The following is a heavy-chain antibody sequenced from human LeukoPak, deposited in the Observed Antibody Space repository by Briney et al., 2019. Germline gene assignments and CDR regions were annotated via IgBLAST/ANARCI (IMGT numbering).Heavy chain of an antibody. D-gene: IGHD1-1*01. CDR1: GFTFSNYA. CDR2: ISSNGGST. CDR3: ARGEREFDY. J-gene: IGHJ4*02. V-gene: IGHV3-64*01. Sequence: GGSLRLSCAASGFTFSNYAMHWVRQAPGKGLEYVSAISSNGGSTYYANSVKGRFTISRDNSKNTLYLQMGSLRAEDMAVYYCARGEREFDYWGQGTLVTVSS.